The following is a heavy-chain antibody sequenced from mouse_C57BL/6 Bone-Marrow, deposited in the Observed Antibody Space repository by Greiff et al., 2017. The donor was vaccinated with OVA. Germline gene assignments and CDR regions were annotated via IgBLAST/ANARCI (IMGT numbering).Heavy chain of an antibody. V-gene: IGHV1-81*01. CDR1: GYTFTSYG. D-gene: IGHD4-1*01. CDR3: ASPLTGSDY. Sequence: QVQLQQSGAELARPGASVKLSCKASGYTFTSYGISWVKQRTGQGLEWIGEIYPRSGNTYYNEKFKGKATLTADKSSSTAYMELRSLTSEDSAVYFCASPLTGSDYWGQGTTLTVSS. J-gene: IGHJ2*01. CDR2: IYPRSGNT.